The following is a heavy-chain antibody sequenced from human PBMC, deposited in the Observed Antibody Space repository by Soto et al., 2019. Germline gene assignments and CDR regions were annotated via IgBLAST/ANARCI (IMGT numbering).Heavy chain of an antibody. J-gene: IGHJ4*02. D-gene: IGHD3-10*01. CDR3: ARDDLYYVSGIQNFEF. Sequence: QVQLVQSGSEVKKPGSSVKVSCKASGGTFTSHTFNWVRQAPGQGLEWMGRDIPLLNIKNYAQIFQGRLTITADISTNTSYMELGSLTSDDSAVYFCARDDLYYVSGIQNFEFCGRGAFVNVSS. CDR2: DIPLLNIK. CDR1: GGTFTSHT. V-gene: IGHV1-69*08.